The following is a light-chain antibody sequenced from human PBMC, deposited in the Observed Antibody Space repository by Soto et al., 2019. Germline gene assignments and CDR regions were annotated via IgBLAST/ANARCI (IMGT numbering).Light chain of an antibody. CDR3: QQANSFPIT. J-gene: IGKJ5*01. CDR1: QGISKW. V-gene: IGKV1-12*01. CDR2: AAP. Sequence: DIQMTQSPYSVSASVGDRVTITCRASQGISKWLAWYQQKPGKAPKFLMYAAPTLQSGVPSRFSGSGSGTDFALTISSLQPEDFATYYCQQANSFPITFGQGTRLEIK.